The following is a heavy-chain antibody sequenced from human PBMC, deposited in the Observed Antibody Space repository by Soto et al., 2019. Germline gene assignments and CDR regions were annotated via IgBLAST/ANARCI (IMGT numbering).Heavy chain of an antibody. CDR2: IYYSGST. V-gene: IGHV4-39*07. Sequence: QLQLQESGPGLVKPSETLSLTCTVSGGSISSSSYYWGWIRQPPGKGLEWIGSIYYSGSTNYNPSLKSRVTISVDKSKNQFSLKLSSVTAADTAVYYCAQTDGYSYGYFDYWGQGTLVTVSS. D-gene: IGHD5-18*01. J-gene: IGHJ4*02. CDR3: AQTDGYSYGYFDY. CDR1: GGSISSSSYY.